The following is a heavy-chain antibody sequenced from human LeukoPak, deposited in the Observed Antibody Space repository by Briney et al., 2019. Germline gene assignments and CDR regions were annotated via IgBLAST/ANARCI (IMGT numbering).Heavy chain of an antibody. V-gene: IGHV1-8*03. CDR1: GYTFTSYD. Sequence: ASVKVSCKASGYTFTSYDINWVRQATGQGLEWMGWMNPNSGSTGYAQNFQGRVTITRNTSIITAYMELSSLRSEDTAVYYCARGTRYCSSTSCYRGGNYYYYMDVWGKGTTVTVSS. J-gene: IGHJ6*03. CDR2: MNPNSGST. CDR3: ARGTRYCSSTSCYRGGNYYYYMDV. D-gene: IGHD2-2*02.